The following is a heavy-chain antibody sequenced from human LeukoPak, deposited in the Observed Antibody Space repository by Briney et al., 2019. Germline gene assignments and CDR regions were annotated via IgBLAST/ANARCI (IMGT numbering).Heavy chain of an antibody. D-gene: IGHD2-2*01. CDR1: GFTFSSYG. CDR3: AKLGLCSSTSCYGYHAC. V-gene: IGHV3-30*18. Sequence: GGSLRLSCAASGFTFSSYGMHWVRQAPGKGLEWVAVISYDGSNKYYADSVKGRFTISRDNSKNTLYLQMNSLRAEDTAVYYCAKLGLCSSTSCYGYHACWGQGTLVTVSS. J-gene: IGHJ4*02. CDR2: ISYDGSNK.